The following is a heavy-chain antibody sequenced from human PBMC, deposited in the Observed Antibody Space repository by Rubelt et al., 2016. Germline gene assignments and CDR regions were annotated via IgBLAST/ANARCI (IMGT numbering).Heavy chain of an antibody. V-gene: IGHV1-18*01. Sequence: QGQMVQSGAEVKKPGASVKVSCKASGYTFTSYGITWVRQAPGQGLEWMGWTSTELDDTKYAQTSQGGLTMPTDTSRTTASMERSSLTSGDTGGYYCARGPYSRSSGQWDDLWGQGTLVTVSS. CDR3: ARGPYSRSSGQWDDL. D-gene: IGHD6-6*01. J-gene: IGHJ4*02. CDR1: GYTFTSYG. CDR2: TSTELDDT.